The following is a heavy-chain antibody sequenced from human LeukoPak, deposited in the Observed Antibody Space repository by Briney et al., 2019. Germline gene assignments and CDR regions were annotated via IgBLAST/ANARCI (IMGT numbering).Heavy chain of an antibody. CDR2: IYYSGST. J-gene: IGHJ4*02. V-gene: IGHV4-59*01. Sequence: PSETLSLTCTVSGGSISSYYWSWIRQPPGKGLGWIGYIYYSGSTNYNPSLKSRVTISVDTSKNQFSLKLSSVTAADTAVYYCARSYDSSEVPETFDYWGQGTLVTVSS. CDR3: ARSYDSSEVPETFDY. CDR1: GGSISSYY. D-gene: IGHD3-22*01.